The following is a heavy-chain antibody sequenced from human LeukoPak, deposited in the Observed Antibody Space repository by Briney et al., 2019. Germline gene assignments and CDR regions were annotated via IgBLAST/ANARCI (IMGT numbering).Heavy chain of an antibody. Sequence: GGSLRLSCAASGFTFSNFGMHWVRQAPGKGLEWVAFIRYDGSNEYYADSVKGRFTISRDNSKNTLYLQMNSLRAEDTAVYYCAKGNYCGSDCPPGDWGQGTLVTVSS. D-gene: IGHD2-21*01. CDR1: GFTFSNFG. CDR3: AKGNYCGSDCPPGD. V-gene: IGHV3-30*02. J-gene: IGHJ4*02. CDR2: IRYDGSNE.